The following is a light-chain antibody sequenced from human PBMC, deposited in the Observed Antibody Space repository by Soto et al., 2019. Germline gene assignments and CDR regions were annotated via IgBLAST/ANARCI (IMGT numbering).Light chain of an antibody. CDR3: CAYAGRGTVV. V-gene: IGLV2-23*01. Sequence: QSALTQPASVSGSPEQSITISCTGTSSDVGSYNLVSWYQQHPGKAPKVMIYEATKRPSGVSNRFSGSKSGNTASLTISGLQAEDEADYSCCAYAGRGTVVFGGGTKLTVL. J-gene: IGLJ3*02. CDR2: EAT. CDR1: SSDVGSYNL.